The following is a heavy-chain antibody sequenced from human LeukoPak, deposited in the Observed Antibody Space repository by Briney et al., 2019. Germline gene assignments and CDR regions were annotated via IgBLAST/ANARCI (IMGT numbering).Heavy chain of an antibody. CDR1: VYTFTCYY. D-gene: IGHD6-13*01. J-gene: IGHJ4*02. CDR2: INPNSGGT. CDR3: ARLEQPEVDY. V-gene: IGHV1-2*02. Sequence: GASVTVSFKASVYTFTCYYMHWVRQAPGQGLEWMGWINPNSGGTNYAQKFQGRVTMTRDTSISTAYMELSRLRSDDTAVYYCARLEQPEVDYWGQGTLVTVSP.